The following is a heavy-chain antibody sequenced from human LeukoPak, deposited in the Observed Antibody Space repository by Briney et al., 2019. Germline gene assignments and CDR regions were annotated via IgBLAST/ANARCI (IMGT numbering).Heavy chain of an antibody. J-gene: IGHJ5*02. Sequence: SETLSLTCTVSGGPISSSNYYWGWIRQPPGKGLEWIGSIYYSGSTYYNPSLKSRVTISVDTSKNQISLRLSSVTAADTAVYHCARPHYPYCSGIGCYQAAIDPWGQGTLVTVSS. CDR3: ARPHYPYCSGIGCYQAAIDP. V-gene: IGHV4-39*01. CDR1: GGPISSSNYY. CDR2: IYYSGST. D-gene: IGHD2-2*01.